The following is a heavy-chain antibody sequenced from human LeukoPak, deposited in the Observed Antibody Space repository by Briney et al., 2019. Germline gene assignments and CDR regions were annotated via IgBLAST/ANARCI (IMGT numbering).Heavy chain of an antibody. V-gene: IGHV3-30*14. Sequence: GRSLRLSCAASGITFSTYAMHWVRQAPGRGLEWVAFISYDNTYKDFADSVKGRFTISRENAKNSLYLQMNSLRAGDTAVYYCARGPYPDSSGYYYFNYWGQGTLVTVSS. D-gene: IGHD3-22*01. CDR2: ISYDNTYK. CDR3: ARGPYPDSSGYYYFNY. CDR1: GITFSTYA. J-gene: IGHJ4*02.